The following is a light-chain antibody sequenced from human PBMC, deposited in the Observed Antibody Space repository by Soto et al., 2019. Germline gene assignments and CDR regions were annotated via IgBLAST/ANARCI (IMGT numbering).Light chain of an antibody. V-gene: IGKV1-5*03. CDR3: HQYNSYLWT. CDR2: KAS. CDR1: QSIGSG. Sequence: DIQMTQSPSTLSASVGDRVTITCRASQSIGSGLAWYQQKPGKAPNLLIYKASSLESGVPSRFSGSGSGTEFTLTISSLQPDDFATYYCHQYNSYLWTFGQGTKVDIK. J-gene: IGKJ1*01.